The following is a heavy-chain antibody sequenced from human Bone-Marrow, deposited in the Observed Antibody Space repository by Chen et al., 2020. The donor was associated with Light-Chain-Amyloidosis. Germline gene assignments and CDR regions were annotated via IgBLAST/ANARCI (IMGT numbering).Heavy chain of an antibody. Sequence: EVHLVETGGALIQPGGSLRLSCVASGFTFSSYTMNWVRQTPGRGLEWVSSISRSSSHIYYADSMRGRFTISRDNAKNSLYLQMNSLRAEDTAVYYCARAKTGYSSGWLMGVVPDYWGQGTLVTVSS. V-gene: IGHV3-21*01. J-gene: IGHJ4*02. CDR3: ARAKTGYSSGWLMGVVPDY. CDR1: GFTFSSYT. D-gene: IGHD6-19*01. CDR2: ISRSSSHI.